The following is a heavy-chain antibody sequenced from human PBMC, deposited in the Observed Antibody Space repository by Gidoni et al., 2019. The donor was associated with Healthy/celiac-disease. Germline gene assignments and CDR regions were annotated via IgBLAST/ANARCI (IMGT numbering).Heavy chain of an antibody. J-gene: IGHJ6*02. Sequence: QVQLVESGGGVVQPGRSLRLSCAASGFTFSSYGMHWFRQAPGKGLEWVAVIWYDGSNKYYADSVKGRFTISRDNSKNTLYLQMNSLRAEDTAVYYCAREIYDSSGYYGLYYYYGMDVWGQGTTVTVSS. V-gene: IGHV3-33*01. D-gene: IGHD3-22*01. CDR3: AREIYDSSGYYGLYYYYGMDV. CDR1: GFTFSSYG. CDR2: IWYDGSNK.